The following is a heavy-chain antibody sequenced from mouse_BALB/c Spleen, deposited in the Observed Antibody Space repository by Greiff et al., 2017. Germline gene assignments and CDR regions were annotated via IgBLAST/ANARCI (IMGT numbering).Heavy chain of an antibody. D-gene: IGHD2-1*01. V-gene: IGHV2-9*02. Sequence: VKLVESGPGLVAPSQSLSITCTVSGFSLTSYGVHWVRQPPGKGLEWLGVIWAGGSTNYNSALMSRLSISKDTSKSQVFLKMNSLQTDDTAMYYCARVRNFSYAMDYWGQGTSVTVSS. J-gene: IGHJ4*01. CDR3: ARVRNFSYAMDY. CDR2: IWAGGST. CDR1: GFSLTSYG.